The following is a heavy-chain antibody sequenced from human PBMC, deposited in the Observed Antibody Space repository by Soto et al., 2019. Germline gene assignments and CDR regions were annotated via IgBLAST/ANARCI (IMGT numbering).Heavy chain of an antibody. Sequence: QVQLVESGGGVVQPGRSLRLSCAASGFTFSSHGMNWVRQAPGKGLEWVAVIWYDGSNKYYADSVKGRFTISRDDSKNMVYLQMNSLRAEDTAVYYCVRDLWYSIQSPYWGQGTLVTVSS. J-gene: IGHJ4*02. CDR1: GFTFSSHG. CDR2: IWYDGSNK. D-gene: IGHD2-21*01. CDR3: VRDLWYSIQSPY. V-gene: IGHV3-33*01.